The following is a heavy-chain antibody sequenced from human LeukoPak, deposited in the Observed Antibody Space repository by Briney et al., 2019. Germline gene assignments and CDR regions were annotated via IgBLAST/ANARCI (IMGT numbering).Heavy chain of an antibody. Sequence: SETLSLTCAVYGGSFSGYYWSWIRQPPGKGLEWIGEINHSGSTNYNPSLKSRVTISVDTSKNQFSLKLSSVTAADTAVYYCASGLRYFDWFPFDYWGQGTLVTVSS. J-gene: IGHJ4*02. CDR1: GGSFSGYY. CDR3: ASGLRYFDWFPFDY. CDR2: INHSGST. D-gene: IGHD3-9*01. V-gene: IGHV4-34*01.